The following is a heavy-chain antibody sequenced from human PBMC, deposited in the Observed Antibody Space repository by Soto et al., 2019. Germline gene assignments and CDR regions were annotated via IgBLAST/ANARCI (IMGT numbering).Heavy chain of an antibody. CDR2: ISAYNGDT. J-gene: IGHJ4*02. V-gene: IGHV1-18*04. CDR3: ARAPYSTSTLLYFFVY. CDR1: GYTFTNYC. D-gene: IGHD6-6*01. Sequence: QVQLVQSGAEVKKPGASVKVSCKASGYTFTNYCIHWVRQAPGQGLEWMGWISAYNGDTDYAHNLQGRLTLTTDTSTSTAYMELRSLTSDDTAVYYCARAPYSTSTLLYFFVYWGQGTLVTVSS.